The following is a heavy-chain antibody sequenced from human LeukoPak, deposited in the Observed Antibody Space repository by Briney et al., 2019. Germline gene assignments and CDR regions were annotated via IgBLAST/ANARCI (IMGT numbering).Heavy chain of an antibody. V-gene: IGHV3-23*01. J-gene: IGHJ4*02. CDR3: AKVDSSGYYYADY. CDR2: ISASGGST. Sequence: PGTSLRLSCAASGFTFSSYAMSWVRQAPGKGLEWVSGISASGGSTYYADSVKGRFTISRDNSKNMMYLQMNSLRAEDTAVYYCAKVDSSGYYYADYWGQGTLVTVSS. D-gene: IGHD3-22*01. CDR1: GFTFSSYA.